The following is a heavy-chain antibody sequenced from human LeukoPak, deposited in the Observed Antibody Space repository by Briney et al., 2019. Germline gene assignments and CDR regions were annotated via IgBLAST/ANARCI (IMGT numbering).Heavy chain of an antibody. J-gene: IGHJ3*02. CDR3: AREETGNTGAFDI. Sequence: SETLSLTCTVSGGSISSGSYYWSWIRQPAGKGLEWIGRIYTSGSTNYNPSLKSRVTISVDTSKNQFSLKLSSVTAADTAVYYCAREETGNTGAFDIWGQGTMVTVSS. V-gene: IGHV4-61*02. CDR2: IYTSGST. D-gene: IGHD1-1*01. CDR1: GGSISSGSYY.